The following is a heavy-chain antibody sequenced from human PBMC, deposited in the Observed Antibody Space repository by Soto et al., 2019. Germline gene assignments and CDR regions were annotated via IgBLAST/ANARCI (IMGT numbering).Heavy chain of an antibody. V-gene: IGHV4-30-2*01. CDR3: ARAIGWVGELWGGYYFDY. D-gene: IGHD3-10*01. J-gene: IGHJ4*02. CDR2: IYHSGST. CDR1: GGSISSGGYS. Sequence: QLQLQESGSGLVKPSQTLSLTCAVSGGSISSGGYSWSWIRQPPGKGLEWIGYIYHSGSTYYNPSLKGRVTISVDRSKNQFSLKLSSVTAADTAVYYCARAIGWVGELWGGYYFDYWGQGTLVTVSS.